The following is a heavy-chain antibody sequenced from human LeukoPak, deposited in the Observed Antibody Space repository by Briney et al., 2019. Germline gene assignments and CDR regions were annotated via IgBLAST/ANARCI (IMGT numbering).Heavy chain of an antibody. Sequence: GGSLRLSCAASGFSLITYSMSWVRQAPGKGLEWVSSISSSSDYIYYADSMKGRFTISRDNAKKSLYLQMNSLRVEDTAVYYCARGATTTRFGRFDPWGQGTLVTVSS. J-gene: IGHJ5*02. CDR2: ISSSSDYI. CDR1: GFSLITYS. D-gene: IGHD4-17*01. V-gene: IGHV3-21*01. CDR3: ARGATTTRFGRFDP.